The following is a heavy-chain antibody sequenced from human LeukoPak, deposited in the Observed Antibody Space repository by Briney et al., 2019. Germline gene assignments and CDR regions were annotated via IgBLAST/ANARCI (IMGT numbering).Heavy chain of an antibody. J-gene: IGHJ3*02. CDR3: ARAASGAFDI. CDR1: EFAFSTYN. Sequence: GGSLRLSCAASEFAFSTYNMNWVRQAPGKGLEWVSYISTGSSTTYYADSVKGRFTISRDNVENSLYLQMNSLRAEDTAVYYCARAASGAFDIWGQGTMVTVSS. D-gene: IGHD3-10*01. CDR2: ISTGSSTT. V-gene: IGHV3-48*01.